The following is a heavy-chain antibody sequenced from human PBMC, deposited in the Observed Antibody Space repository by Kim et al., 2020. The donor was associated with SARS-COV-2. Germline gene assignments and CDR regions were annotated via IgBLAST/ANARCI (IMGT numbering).Heavy chain of an antibody. CDR3: AKGEYYDSSGYYPFDY. Sequence: GGSLRLSCAASGFTFDDYAMHWVRQAPGKGLEWVSLISWDGGSTYYADSVKGRFTISRDNSKNSLYLQMNSLRAEDTALYYCAKGEYYDSSGYYPFDYWGQGTLVTVSS. CDR1: GFTFDDYA. V-gene: IGHV3-43D*03. CDR2: ISWDGGST. D-gene: IGHD3-22*01. J-gene: IGHJ4*02.